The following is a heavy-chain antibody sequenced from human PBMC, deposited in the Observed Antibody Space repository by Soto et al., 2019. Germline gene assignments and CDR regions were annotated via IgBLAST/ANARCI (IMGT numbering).Heavy chain of an antibody. D-gene: IGHD2-2*01. CDR2: ISYDGSNK. Sequence: VQLVESGGGVVQPGRSLRLSCAASGFTFSSYAMHWVRQAPGKGLEWVAVISYDGSNKYYADSVKGRFTISRDNSKNTLYLQMNSLRAEDTAVYYCAREGCSSTSCYYNWFDPWGQGTLVTVSS. CDR3: AREGCSSTSCYYNWFDP. J-gene: IGHJ5*02. V-gene: IGHV3-30-3*01. CDR1: GFTFSSYA.